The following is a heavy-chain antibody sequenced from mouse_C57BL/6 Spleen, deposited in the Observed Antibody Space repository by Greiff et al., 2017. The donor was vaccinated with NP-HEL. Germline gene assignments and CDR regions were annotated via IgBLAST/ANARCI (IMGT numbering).Heavy chain of an antibody. Sequence: QVQLQQSGAELVKPGASVKMSCKASGYTFTSYWITWVKQRPGQGLEWIGDIYPGSGSTNYNEKFKSKATLTVDTSSSTAYMQLSSLTSEDSAVYYCARKGAQATSPWFAYWGQGTLVTVSA. V-gene: IGHV1-55*01. J-gene: IGHJ3*01. CDR2: IYPGSGST. CDR1: GYTFTSYW. D-gene: IGHD3-2*02. CDR3: ARKGAQATSPWFAY.